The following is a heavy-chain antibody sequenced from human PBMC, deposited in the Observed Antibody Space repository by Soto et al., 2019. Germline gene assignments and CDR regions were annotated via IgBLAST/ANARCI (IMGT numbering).Heavy chain of an antibody. D-gene: IGHD5-18*01. CDR2: IYYTGST. V-gene: IGHV4-59*01. CDR3: ARGDLRYTFDY. CDR1: VGSISYYY. J-gene: IGHJ4*02. Sequence: SETLSVAGTLSVGSISYYYWSWIRQPPGKGLEWIGYIYYTGSTSYNPSLKSRVTISVGTSKNHFSLKLTSVTAADTAVYYCARGDLRYTFDYWGQGTMLTVSS.